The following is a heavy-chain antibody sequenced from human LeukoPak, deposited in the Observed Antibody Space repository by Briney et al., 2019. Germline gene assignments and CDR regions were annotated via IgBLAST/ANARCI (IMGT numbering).Heavy chain of an antibody. Sequence: SQTLSLTCAISGDSVSSKSSAWNCVRQSPSRGLEWLGRTYYRSKWKYDYALAVKSRVTINSDTSKNQFSLQLNSVTPEDTAVYYCARNSADLDFWGQGILVTVSS. CDR1: GDSVSSKSSA. D-gene: IGHD1-26*01. V-gene: IGHV6-1*01. CDR2: TYYRSKWKY. CDR3: ARNSADLDF. J-gene: IGHJ4*02.